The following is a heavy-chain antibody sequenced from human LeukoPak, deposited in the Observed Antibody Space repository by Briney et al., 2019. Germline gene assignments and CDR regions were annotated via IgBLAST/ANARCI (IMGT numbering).Heavy chain of an antibody. J-gene: IGHJ5*02. Sequence: SVKVSCKASGGTFSSYAISWVRQAPGQGLEWMGRIIPILGIANYAQKFQGRVTITADKSTSTAYMELSSLRSEDTAVYYCASIAVAGGANWFDPWGQGTLVTVSS. CDR3: ASIAVAGGANWFDP. CDR2: IIPILGIA. CDR1: GGTFSSYA. D-gene: IGHD6-19*01. V-gene: IGHV1-69*04.